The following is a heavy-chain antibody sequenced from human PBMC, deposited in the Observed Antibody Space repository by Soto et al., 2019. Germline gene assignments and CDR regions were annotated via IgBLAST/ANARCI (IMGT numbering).Heavy chain of an antibody. CDR1: GGTFSSDA. D-gene: IGHD3-22*01. Sequence: QVQLVQSGAEVRKPGSSVKVSCKASGGTFSSDAVSWVRQAPGQGLEWMGGLIPILGTTHYAQKFQGRVTITADESTNTAYMELSSLRSDDTAVYYCARPDEGGYSSNHHYYYALDVWGQGTTVTV. CDR2: LIPILGTT. V-gene: IGHV1-69*01. J-gene: IGHJ6*02. CDR3: ARPDEGGYSSNHHYYYALDV.